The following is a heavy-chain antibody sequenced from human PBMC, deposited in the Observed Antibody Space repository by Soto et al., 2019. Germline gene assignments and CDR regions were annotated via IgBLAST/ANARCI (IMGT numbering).Heavy chain of an antibody. CDR1: GFTFSSYA. Sequence: EVQLLESGGGLVQPGGSLRLSCAASGFTFSSYAMSWVRQAPGKGLEWVSAISGSGGSTYYADSVKGRFTISRDNSKNRLYLQMSSLRAEDTAVYWAAAANWFDPWGQGTLVTVSS. CDR3: AAANWFDP. J-gene: IGHJ5*02. V-gene: IGHV3-23*01. D-gene: IGHD6-13*01. CDR2: ISGSGGST.